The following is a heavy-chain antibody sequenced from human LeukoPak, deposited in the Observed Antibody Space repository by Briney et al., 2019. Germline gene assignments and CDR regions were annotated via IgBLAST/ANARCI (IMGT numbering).Heavy chain of an antibody. D-gene: IGHD1-26*01. CDR2: INSDGSST. Sequence: GGSLRLSCPASTFTFSSYWMHWVRQAPGKGLVWVSRINSDGSSTSYADSVKGRFTISRDNAKNTLYLQMNSLRAEDTAVYYCARSPGGWELPNYWGQGTLVTVSS. CDR1: TFTFSSYW. V-gene: IGHV3-74*01. CDR3: ARSPGGWELPNY. J-gene: IGHJ4*02.